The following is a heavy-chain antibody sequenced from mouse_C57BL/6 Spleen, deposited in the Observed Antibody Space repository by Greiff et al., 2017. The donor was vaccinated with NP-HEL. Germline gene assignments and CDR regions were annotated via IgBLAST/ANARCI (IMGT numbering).Heavy chain of an antibody. CDR1: GYTFTSYW. CDR2: IDPSASYT. J-gene: IGHJ2*01. D-gene: IGHD2-5*01. Sequence: QVQLQQPGAELVKPGASVKLSCKASGYTFTSYWMQWVKQRPGQGLEWIGEIDPSASYTNYNQKFKGKATLTVDTSSSTAYMQLSSLTSEDSAVYYCARAYYSNCLDYWGQGTTLTVSS. CDR3: ARAYYSNCLDY. V-gene: IGHV1-50*01.